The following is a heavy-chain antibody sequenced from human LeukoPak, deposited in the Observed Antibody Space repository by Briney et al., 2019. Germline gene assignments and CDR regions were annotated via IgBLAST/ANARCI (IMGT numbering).Heavy chain of an antibody. CDR3: ARKTDSGGQGDY. J-gene: IGHJ4*02. CDR2: IYSGGNT. CDR1: GFTVSVNY. D-gene: IGHD3-22*01. V-gene: IGHV3-66*01. Sequence: QPGGSVRLSCAAFGFTVSVNYMSGVRQAPGKGLECVSGIYSGGNTYYADSVKGRFTISRDNSKNTLYLQMNSLRAEDTPVYYCARKTDSGGQGDYWGPGTLVTVSS.